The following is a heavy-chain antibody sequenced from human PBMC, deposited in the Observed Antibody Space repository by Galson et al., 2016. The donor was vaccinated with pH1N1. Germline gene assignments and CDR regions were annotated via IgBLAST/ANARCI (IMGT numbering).Heavy chain of an antibody. D-gene: IGHD5-12*01. CDR1: GGTFTNYA. V-gene: IGHV1-69*13. Sequence: SVKVSCKASGGTFTNYAINWVRQAPGQGLEWMGGLIPILGTPDYAQTLQGRVTITADENTNTAYMEMSSLRAEDTAVYYCARGFSGYDRLEYNQNGMDVWGQGTTVTVSS. J-gene: IGHJ6*02. CDR2: LIPILGTP. CDR3: ARGFSGYDRLEYNQNGMDV.